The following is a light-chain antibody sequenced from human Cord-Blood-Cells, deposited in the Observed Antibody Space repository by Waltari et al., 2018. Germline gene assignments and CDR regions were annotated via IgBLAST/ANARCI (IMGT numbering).Light chain of an antibody. CDR1: QSVLYSSNHKNY. CDR3: QQYYSTPIT. V-gene: IGKV4-1*01. Sequence: DIVMTQSPDSLAVSLGERATINCKSSQSVLYSSNHKNYLAWYQQKPGQPPKLLMYWASTRESGVPDRFSGSGSGTDFTLTISSLQAEDVAVYYCQQYYSTPITFGQGTRLEIK. J-gene: IGKJ5*01. CDR2: WAS.